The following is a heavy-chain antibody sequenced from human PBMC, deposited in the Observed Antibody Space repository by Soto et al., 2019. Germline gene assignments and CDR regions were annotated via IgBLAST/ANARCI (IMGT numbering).Heavy chain of an antibody. J-gene: IGHJ4*02. D-gene: IGHD3-10*01. Sequence: QVQLVESGGGVVQPGRSLRLSCAASGFTFSSYGMHWVRQAPGKGLEWVAVISYDGSNKYYADSVKGRFTISRDNSKNTLYLQMNSLRAEDTAVYYCEKSGGSGSYRIDYWGQGTLVTVSS. V-gene: IGHV3-30*18. CDR2: ISYDGSNK. CDR3: EKSGGSGSYRIDY. CDR1: GFTFSSYG.